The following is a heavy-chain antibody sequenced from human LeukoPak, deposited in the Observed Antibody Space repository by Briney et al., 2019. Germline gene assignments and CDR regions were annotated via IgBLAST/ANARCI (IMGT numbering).Heavy chain of an antibody. V-gene: IGHV3-66*01. Sequence: GGSLRLSCAASGFTFDDYGMSWVRQAPGKGLEWVSEIYSDGSTYYAASVKGRFTISRDNSKNTLYLQMNSLRAEDTAVYYCARDRMGSADFWSGYYTGTFDYWGQGTLVTVSS. CDR1: GFTFDDYG. D-gene: IGHD3-3*01. CDR3: ARDRMGSADFWSGYYTGTFDY. J-gene: IGHJ4*02. CDR2: IYSDGST.